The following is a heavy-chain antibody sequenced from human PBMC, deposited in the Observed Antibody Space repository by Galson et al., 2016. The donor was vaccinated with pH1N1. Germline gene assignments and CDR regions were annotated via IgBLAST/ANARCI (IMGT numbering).Heavy chain of an antibody. V-gene: IGHV2-70*20. CDR2: IDWDANK. D-gene: IGHD4-17*01. CDR1: GFSLSTSGMS. J-gene: IGHJ6*02. Sequence: PALVKPTQTLTLTCTSSGFSLSTSGMSVTWVRQPPGKALEWLALIDWDANKYYSTSLKTRLTISKDTSRNQVVLIMTNMDPVDTATYYCARSLYGDYVGGMDVWGQGTTVTVSS. CDR3: ARSLYGDYVGGMDV.